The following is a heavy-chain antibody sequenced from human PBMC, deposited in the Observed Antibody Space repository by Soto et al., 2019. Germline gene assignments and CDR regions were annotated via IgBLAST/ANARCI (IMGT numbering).Heavy chain of an antibody. Sequence: SETLSLTCTVSGGSISSGDYYWSWIRQPPGKGLEWIGYIYYSGSTYYNPSLKSRVTISVDTSKNQFSLKLSSVTAADTAVYYCARAWIQLWSRVDYWGQGTLVTVSS. CDR1: GGSISSGDYY. D-gene: IGHD5-18*01. J-gene: IGHJ4*02. CDR3: ARAWIQLWSRVDY. CDR2: IYYSGST. V-gene: IGHV4-30-4*01.